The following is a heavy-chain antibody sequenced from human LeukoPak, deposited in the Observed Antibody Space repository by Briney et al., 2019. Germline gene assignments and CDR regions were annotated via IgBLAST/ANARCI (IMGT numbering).Heavy chain of an antibody. CDR1: GFIVSSNY. CDR2: IYSGGST. V-gene: IGHV3-53*01. CDR3: ARDGYSAEYFQH. D-gene: IGHD5-24*01. Sequence: GGSLRLSCAASGFIVSSNYMSWVRQAPGEGLEWVSIIYSGGSTFYADSVKGRFTISRDNPKNTLYLQMNSLRAEDTAVYYCARDGYSAEYFQHWGQGTLVTVSS. J-gene: IGHJ1*01.